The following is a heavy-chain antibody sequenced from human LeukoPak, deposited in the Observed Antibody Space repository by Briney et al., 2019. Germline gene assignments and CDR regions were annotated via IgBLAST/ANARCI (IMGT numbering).Heavy chain of an antibody. J-gene: IGHJ4*02. CDR3: ASGYSSGWYSSNPAANLDY. Sequence: EASVKVSCKASGYTFTSYYMHWVRQAPGQGLEWMGIINPSGGSTSYAQKFQGRVTMTRDTSTSTVYMELSSLRSEDTAVYYCASGYSSGWYSSNPAANLDYWGQGTQVTVSS. D-gene: IGHD6-19*01. V-gene: IGHV1-46*01. CDR2: INPSGGST. CDR1: GYTFTSYY.